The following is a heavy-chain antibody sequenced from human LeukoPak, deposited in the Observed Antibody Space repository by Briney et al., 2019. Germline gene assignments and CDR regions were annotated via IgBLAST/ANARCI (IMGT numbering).Heavy chain of an antibody. V-gene: IGHV1-2*02. CDR2: INPNSGGT. CDR3: ARDDGSGSYLFDY. CDR1: GFTFTGYY. Sequence: ASVKVSCKASGFTFTGYYMHWVRQAPGQGLEWMGWINPNSGGTNYAQKFQGRVTMTRDTSISTAYMELSRLRSDDTVVYYCARDDGSGSYLFDYWGQGTLVTVSS. D-gene: IGHD3-10*01. J-gene: IGHJ4*02.